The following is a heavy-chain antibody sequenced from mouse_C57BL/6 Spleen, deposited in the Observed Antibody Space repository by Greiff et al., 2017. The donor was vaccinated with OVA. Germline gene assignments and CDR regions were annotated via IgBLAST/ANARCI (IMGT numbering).Heavy chain of an antibody. J-gene: IGHJ2*01. V-gene: IGHV10-1*01. CDR1: GFSFNTYA. CDR3: VRPYYGYDDYFDY. CDR2: IRSKSNNYAT. D-gene: IGHD2-9*01. Sequence: VQLKESGGGLVQPKGSLKLSCAASGFSFNTYAMNWVRQAPGKGLEWVARIRSKSNNYATYYADSVKDRFTISRDDSESMLYLQMNNLKTEDTAMYYCVRPYYGYDDYFDYWGQGTTLTVSS.